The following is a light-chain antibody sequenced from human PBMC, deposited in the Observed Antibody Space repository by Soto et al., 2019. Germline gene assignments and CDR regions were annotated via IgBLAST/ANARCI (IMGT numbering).Light chain of an antibody. CDR2: SNN. CDR3: AAGDDSLNGFYV. J-gene: IGLJ1*01. V-gene: IGLV1-44*01. CDR1: RSNIGSNT. Sequence: QSVLTQPPSASGTPGQRVTISCSGSRSNIGSNTVNWYQQLPGSAPKLLIYSNNQRPSGVPDRFSGSKSGTSASLTISGLRSEDEADYYCAAGDDSLNGFYVFGTGTKVTVL.